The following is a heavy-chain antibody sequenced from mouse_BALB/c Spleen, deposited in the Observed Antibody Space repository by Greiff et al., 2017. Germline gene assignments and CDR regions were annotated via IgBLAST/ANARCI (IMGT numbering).Heavy chain of an antibody. Sequence: EVQGVESGGGLVQPGGSLKLSCAASGFTFSSYGMSWVRQTPDKRLELVATINSNGGSTYYPDSVKGRFTISRDNAKNTLYLQMSSLKSEDTAMYYCARDSLTGGYAMDYWGQGTSVTVSS. CDR1: GFTFSSYG. J-gene: IGHJ4*01. CDR2: INSNGGST. D-gene: IGHD4-1*01. V-gene: IGHV5-6-3*01. CDR3: ARDSLTGGYAMDY.